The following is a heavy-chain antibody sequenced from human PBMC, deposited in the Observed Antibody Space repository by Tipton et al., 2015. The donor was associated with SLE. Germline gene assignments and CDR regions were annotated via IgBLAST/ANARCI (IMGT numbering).Heavy chain of an antibody. CDR2: MNPYSHKT. CDR1: GYNFIDYD. J-gene: IGHJ4*02. Sequence: QSGPEVKKPGASVKVSCKASGYNFIDYDINWVRRAAGQGLEWMGFMNPYSHKTAYAQKFQGRVTLTWSTSTGTVYMELTSLASEDRAVVYGAGGGDFDYWGQGTLVTVSS. V-gene: IGHV1-8*01. D-gene: IGHD3-10*01. CDR3: AGGGDFDY.